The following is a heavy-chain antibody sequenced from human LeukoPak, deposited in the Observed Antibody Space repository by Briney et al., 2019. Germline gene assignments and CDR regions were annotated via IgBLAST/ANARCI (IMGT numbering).Heavy chain of an antibody. Sequence: SETLSLTCTVSGGSMSSYYWSWIRQPPGKGLEWIGYIYDSGSTYYNPSLKSRVTMSVDTSKNQFSLKLSSVTAADTAVYYCARAQRGFYYYDSSGYDYWGQGTLVTVSS. J-gene: IGHJ4*02. V-gene: IGHV4-59*12. CDR3: ARAQRGFYYYDSSGYDY. CDR2: IYDSGST. CDR1: GGSMSSYY. D-gene: IGHD3-22*01.